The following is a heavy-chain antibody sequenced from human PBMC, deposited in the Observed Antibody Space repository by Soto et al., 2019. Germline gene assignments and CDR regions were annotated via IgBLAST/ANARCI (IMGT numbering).Heavy chain of an antibody. V-gene: IGHV4-39*07. CDR3: ARAARKPGAYFDY. D-gene: IGHD1-26*01. CDR1: GGSISSSSYY. CDR2: IYYSGST. Sequence: SETLSLTCTVSGGSISSSSYYWGWIRQPPGKGLEWIGSIYYSGSTYYNPSLKSRVTISVDTSKNQFSLKLSSVTAADMAVYYCARAARKPGAYFDYWGQGTLVTVSS. J-gene: IGHJ4*02.